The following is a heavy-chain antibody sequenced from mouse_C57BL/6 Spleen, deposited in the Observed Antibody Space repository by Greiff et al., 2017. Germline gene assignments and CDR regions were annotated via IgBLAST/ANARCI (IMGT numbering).Heavy chain of an antibody. D-gene: IGHD2-1*01. J-gene: IGHJ3*01. CDR1: GFTFSDYG. Sequence: EVHLVESGGGLVKPGGSLKLSCAASGFTFSDYGMHWVRQAPEKGLEWVAYISSGSSTIYYADTVKGRFTISRDNAKNTLFLQMTSLRSEDTAMYYCAGGNYPFAYWGQGTLVTVSA. CDR2: ISSGSSTI. CDR3: AGGNYPFAY. V-gene: IGHV5-17*01.